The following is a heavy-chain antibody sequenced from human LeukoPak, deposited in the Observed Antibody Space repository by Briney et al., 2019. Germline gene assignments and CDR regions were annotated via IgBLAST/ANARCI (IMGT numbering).Heavy chain of an antibody. V-gene: IGHV3-23*01. Sequence: GGSLRLSCAASGFTFSSYAMSWVRQAPGKGLEWVSAISGSGGSTYYADSVKGRFTISRDNSKNTLYLQMNSLRAEDTAVYYCAKDRGLDSSGYHSTSAFDYWGQGTLVTVSS. D-gene: IGHD3-22*01. CDR1: GFTFSSYA. CDR3: AKDRGLDSSGYHSTSAFDY. CDR2: ISGSGGST. J-gene: IGHJ4*02.